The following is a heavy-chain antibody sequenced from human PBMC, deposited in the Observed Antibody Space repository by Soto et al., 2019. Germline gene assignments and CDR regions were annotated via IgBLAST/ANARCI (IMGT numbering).Heavy chain of an antibody. CDR2: ISSSSSYI. J-gene: IGHJ4*02. CDR3: AKAQWLVGIPDY. D-gene: IGHD6-19*01. Sequence: PGGSLRLSCAASGFTFSSYSMNWDRQAPGKGLEWFSSISSSSSYIYYADSVKGRFTISRDNAKNSLYLQMNSLRAEDTAVYYCAKAQWLVGIPDYWGQGTLVTVSS. CDR1: GFTFSSYS. V-gene: IGHV3-21*04.